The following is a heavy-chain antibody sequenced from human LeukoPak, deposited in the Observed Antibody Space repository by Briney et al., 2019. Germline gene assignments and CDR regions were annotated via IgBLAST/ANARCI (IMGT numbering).Heavy chain of an antibody. CDR2: TYYSGSS. J-gene: IGHJ4*02. V-gene: IGHV4-59*01. CDR1: DGSINSYY. Sequence: SETLSLTCNVSDGSINSYYWTWIRQPPGEVLEWIGYTYYSGSSNYNPSLKSRVSMSVDTSKSQFSLNLTSVTAADTAVYYCARLDSSAYTVDSWGQGTLVTVSS. CDR3: ARLDSSAYTVDS. D-gene: IGHD3-22*01.